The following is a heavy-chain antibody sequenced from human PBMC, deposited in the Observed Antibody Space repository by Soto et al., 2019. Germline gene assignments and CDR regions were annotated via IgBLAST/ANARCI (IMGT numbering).Heavy chain of an antibody. CDR3: ARTYYDILTGYYNPFDY. Sequence: QVQLQESGPGLVKPSQTLSLTCTVSGGSISSGGYYWSWIRQHPGKGLEWIGYIYYSGSTYYNPSLKSRVTISVDTSKNQFSLKLSSVTAADTAVYYCARTYYDILTGYYNPFDYWGQGTLVTVSS. CDR2: IYYSGST. D-gene: IGHD3-9*01. CDR1: GGSISSGGYY. J-gene: IGHJ4*02. V-gene: IGHV4-31*03.